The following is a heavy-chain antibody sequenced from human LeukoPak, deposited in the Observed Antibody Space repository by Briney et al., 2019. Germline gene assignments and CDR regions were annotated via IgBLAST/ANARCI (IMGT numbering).Heavy chain of an antibody. V-gene: IGHV3-23*01. D-gene: IGHD6-13*01. CDR1: GFTFSSYA. Sequence: AGGSLRLSCAAPGFTFSSYAMGWVRQAPGKGQEWVSAISGSGAGTYYADSVKGRFTLSRDNSKNTLYLQMNSLRAEDTALYFCAKLTNVAATGTFDYWGQGALVTVSS. CDR3: AKLTNVAATGTFDY. J-gene: IGHJ4*02. CDR2: ISGSGAGT.